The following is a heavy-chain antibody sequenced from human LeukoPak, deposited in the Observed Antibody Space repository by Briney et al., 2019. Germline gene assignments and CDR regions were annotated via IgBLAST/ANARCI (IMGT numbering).Heavy chain of an antibody. CDR2: ISSSSTI. CDR1: GFTFSSYS. J-gene: IGHJ4*02. V-gene: IGHV3-48*01. Sequence: GGSLRLSCAASGFTFSSYSMNWVRQAPGKGLEWVSYISSSSTIYYADSVKGRFTISRDNAKNSLYLQMNSLRAEDTAVYYCARDDGDYEIFDYWGQGTLVTVSS. CDR3: ARDDGDYEIFDY. D-gene: IGHD4-17*01.